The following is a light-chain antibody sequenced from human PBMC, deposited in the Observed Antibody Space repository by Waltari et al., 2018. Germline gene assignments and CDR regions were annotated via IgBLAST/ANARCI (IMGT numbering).Light chain of an antibody. CDR2: WAS. J-gene: IGKJ5*01. Sequence: DIVMTQSPDSLAVALGERATINCRSRQSVFSSSKNKNDLAWYLQKPGQPPKLLIYWASTRESGVPDRFSGSGSGTDFALTISSLQAEDVAVYYCQQYNSLPITFGQGTRLEI. CDR1: QSVFSSSKNKND. V-gene: IGKV4-1*01. CDR3: QQYNSLPIT.